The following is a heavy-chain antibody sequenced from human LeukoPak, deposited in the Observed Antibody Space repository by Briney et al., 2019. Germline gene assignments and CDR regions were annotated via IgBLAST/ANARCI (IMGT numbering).Heavy chain of an antibody. CDR1: GYTFTSYD. J-gene: IGHJ6*03. CDR2: MNPNSGNT. Sequence: ASVKVSCKASGYTFTSYDINWVRQATGQGLEWMGWMNPNSGNTGYAQKFQGRVTMTRNTSISTAYMELSSLRSEDTAVYYCARGRGETFAYYYMDVWGKGTTVTVSS. D-gene: IGHD2-21*01. CDR3: ARGRGETFAYYYMDV. V-gene: IGHV1-8*01.